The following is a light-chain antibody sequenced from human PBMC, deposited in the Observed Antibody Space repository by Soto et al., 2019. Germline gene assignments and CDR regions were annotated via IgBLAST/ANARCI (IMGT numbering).Light chain of an antibody. CDR1: QDSSNH. V-gene: IGKV1-33*01. J-gene: IGKJ3*01. CDR2: DAS. CDR3: QKHDGVPL. Sequence: DIQLTQSPSSLSASVGDRVTITCQASQDSSNHLNWYQQKPGKAPNLRIYDASDLETGVPSTFSGGGSGTFFSFTINSLQPEASATYYCQKHDGVPLFGPGTKVEIK.